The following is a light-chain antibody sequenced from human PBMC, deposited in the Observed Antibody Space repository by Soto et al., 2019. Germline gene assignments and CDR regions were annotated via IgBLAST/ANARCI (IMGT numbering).Light chain of an antibody. CDR2: DAS. V-gene: IGKV1-5*01. CDR3: QQYKT. Sequence: DIQMTQSPSTLSASVGDRVTITCRASQSISGWLTWYQQKPGKAPKLLIYDASSLKSGVPSRFSGSGSGTEFTLTISSLQPDDFATYYCQQYKTFGQGTKLEIK. J-gene: IGKJ2*01. CDR1: QSISGW.